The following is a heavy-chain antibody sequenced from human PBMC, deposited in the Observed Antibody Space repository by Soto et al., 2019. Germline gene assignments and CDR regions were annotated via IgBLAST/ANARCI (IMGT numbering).Heavy chain of an antibody. CDR1: GFTFSSYA. V-gene: IGHV3-30-3*01. CDR3: ARVAGGMKVRRYYFDY. J-gene: IGHJ4*02. Sequence: PGESLKISCAASGFTFSSYAMHWVRQAPGKGLEWVAVISYDGSNKYYADSVKGRFTISRDNSKNTLYLQMNSLRAEDTAVYYCARVAGGMKVRRYYFDYWGQGTLVTVSS. CDR2: ISYDGSNK. D-gene: IGHD3-16*01.